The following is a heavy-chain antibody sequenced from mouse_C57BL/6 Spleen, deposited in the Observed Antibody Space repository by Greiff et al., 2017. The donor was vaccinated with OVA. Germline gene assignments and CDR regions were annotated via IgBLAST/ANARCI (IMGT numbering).Heavy chain of an antibody. CDR3: ARDRYYCGSRAAWYFDV. J-gene: IGHJ1*03. CDR2: IDPSDSYT. Sequence: QVQLQQPGAELVMPGASVKLSCKASGYTFTSYWTHWVKQRPGQGLEWIGEIDPSDSYTNYNQKFKGKSTLTVDKSSSTAYMQLSSLASEDSAVYYWARDRYYCGSRAAWYFDVWGTGTTVTVSS. D-gene: IGHD1-1*01. V-gene: IGHV1-69*01. CDR1: GYTFTSYW.